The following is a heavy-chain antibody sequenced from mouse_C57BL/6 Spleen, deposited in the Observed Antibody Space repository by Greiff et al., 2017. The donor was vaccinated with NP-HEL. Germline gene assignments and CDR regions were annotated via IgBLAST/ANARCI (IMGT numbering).Heavy chain of an antibody. V-gene: IGHV1-26*01. Sequence: EVQLQQSGPELVKPGASVKISCKASGYTFTDYYMNWVKQSHGKSLEWIGDINPNNGGTSYNQKFKGKATLTVDKSSSTAYMELRSLTSEDSAVYYCAREYSTTVVAHYYAMDYWGQGTSVTVSS. CDR2: INPNNGGT. CDR3: AREYSTTVVAHYYAMDY. D-gene: IGHD1-1*01. CDR1: GYTFTDYY. J-gene: IGHJ4*01.